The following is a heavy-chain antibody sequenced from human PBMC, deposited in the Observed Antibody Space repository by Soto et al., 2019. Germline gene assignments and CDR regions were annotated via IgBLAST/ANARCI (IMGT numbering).Heavy chain of an antibody. Sequence: GASVKGSCKASGYTFTGYYMHWVRQPPGQGHERMGWINPNSGGTNYAQKFQGRVTMTRDTSISTAYMELSRLRSDDTAVYYCARDLTWIQLWSRTDAFDIWGQGTMVTVSS. CDR1: GYTFTGYY. CDR2: INPNSGGT. J-gene: IGHJ3*02. CDR3: ARDLTWIQLWSRTDAFDI. V-gene: IGHV1-2*02. D-gene: IGHD5-18*01.